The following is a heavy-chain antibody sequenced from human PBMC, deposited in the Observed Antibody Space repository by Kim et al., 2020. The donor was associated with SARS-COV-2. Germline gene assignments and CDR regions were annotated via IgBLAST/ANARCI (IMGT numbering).Heavy chain of an antibody. J-gene: IGHJ6*02. CDR2: ISYDGSNK. V-gene: IGHV3-30*04. D-gene: IGHD3-22*01. CDR3: ARDTQSITMIEVPKSYYYGMDV. CDR1: GFTFSSYA. Sequence: GGSLRLSCAASGFTFSSYAMHWVRQAPGKGLEWVAVISYDGSNKYYADSVKGRFTISRDNSKNTLYLQMNSLRAEDTAVYYCARDTQSITMIEVPKSYYYGMDVWGQGTTVTVSS.